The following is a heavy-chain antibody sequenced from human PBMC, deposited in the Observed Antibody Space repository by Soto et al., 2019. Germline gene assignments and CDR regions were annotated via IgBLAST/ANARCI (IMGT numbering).Heavy chain of an antibody. CDR2: FDPEDGET. J-gene: IGHJ6*02. Sequence: ASVKVSCKVSGYTLTELSMHWVRQAPGKGLEWMGGFDPEDGETIYAQKFQGRVTMTEDTSTDTAYMELSSLRSEDTAVYYCATRFFGVVEARYYYYGMDVWGQGTTVTVSS. V-gene: IGHV1-24*01. D-gene: IGHD3-3*01. CDR3: ATRFFGVVEARYYYYGMDV. CDR1: GYTLTELS.